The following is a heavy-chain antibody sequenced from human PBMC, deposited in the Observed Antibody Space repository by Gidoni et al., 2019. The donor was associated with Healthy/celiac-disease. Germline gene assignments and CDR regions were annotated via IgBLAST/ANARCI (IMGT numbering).Heavy chain of an antibody. CDR3: ARGSGYCSGGSCYYYYGMDV. V-gene: IGHV3-74*01. D-gene: IGHD2-15*01. Sequence: EVQLVESGGGLVQPGGSLRLSCAASGVTFSSYWMHWVRQAPGKGLVWVSRINSDGSSTSSAASVKGRFTISRDNAKNTLYLQMNSLRAEDTAVYYCARGSGYCSGGSCYYYYGMDVWGQGTTVTVSS. J-gene: IGHJ6*02. CDR1: GVTFSSYW. CDR2: INSDGSST.